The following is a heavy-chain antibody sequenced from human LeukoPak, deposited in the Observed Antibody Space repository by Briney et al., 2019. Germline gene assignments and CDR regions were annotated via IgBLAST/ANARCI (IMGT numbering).Heavy chain of an antibody. CDR1: GGSISSGGYS. V-gene: IGHV4-31*03. Sequence: SQTLSLTCTVSGGSISSGGYSWSWIRQHPGKGLEWIGYIYYSGSTYYNPSLKSRVTISVDTSKNQFSLKLSSVTAADTAVYYCARDRRIVGAFTEVYYYYGMDVWGQGTTVTVSS. J-gene: IGHJ6*02. CDR3: ARDRRIVGAFTEVYYYYGMDV. CDR2: IYYSGST. D-gene: IGHD1-26*01.